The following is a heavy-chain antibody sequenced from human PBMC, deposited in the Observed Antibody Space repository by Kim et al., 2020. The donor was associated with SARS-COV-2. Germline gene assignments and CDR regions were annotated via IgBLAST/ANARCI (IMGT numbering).Heavy chain of an antibody. Sequence: TYYADSVKGRFTISRDNSKNTLYLQMNSLRAEDTAVYYCAILPTPSGWGRWGQGTLVTVSS. CDR2: T. J-gene: IGHJ4*02. V-gene: IGHV3-23*01. CDR3: AILPTPSGWGR. D-gene: IGHD6-19*01.